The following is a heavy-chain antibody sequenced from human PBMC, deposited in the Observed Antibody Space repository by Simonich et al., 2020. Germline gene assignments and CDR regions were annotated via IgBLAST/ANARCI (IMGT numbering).Heavy chain of an antibody. CDR3: AREGIAARDAFDI. J-gene: IGHJ3*02. CDR2: RKQDGSEK. D-gene: IGHD6-6*01. V-gene: IGHV3-7*01. CDR1: GFTFSSYW. Sequence: EVQLVESGGGLVQPGGSLRLSCAASGFTFSSYWMSWVRQVPGKGLEWVANRKQDGSEKDYVDSVKGRFTISRDNAKNSLYLQMNSLRAEDTAVYYCAREGIAARDAFDIWGQGTMVTVSS.